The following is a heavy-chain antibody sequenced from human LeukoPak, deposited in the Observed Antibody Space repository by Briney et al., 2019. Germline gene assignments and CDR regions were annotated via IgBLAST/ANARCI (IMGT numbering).Heavy chain of an antibody. CDR1: GGSISSGGYS. V-gene: IGHV4-30-2*01. Sequence: SQTLSLTCAVSGGSISSGGYSWSWIRQPPGKGLEWIGEINHSGSTNYNPSLKSRVTISVDTSKNQFSLKLSSVTAADTAVYYCARGAATLDYWGQGTLVTVSS. CDR3: ARGAATLDY. J-gene: IGHJ4*02. D-gene: IGHD2-15*01. CDR2: INHSGST.